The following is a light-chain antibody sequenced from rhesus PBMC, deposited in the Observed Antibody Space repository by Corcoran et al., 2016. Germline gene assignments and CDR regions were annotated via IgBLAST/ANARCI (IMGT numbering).Light chain of an antibody. CDR3: CSYRTSSTYI. J-gene: IGLJ1*01. V-gene: IGLV2S7*01. CDR1: SSDIGDYNY. CDR2: GVS. Sequence: QSAPTQPPSVSGSPGQSVTISCTGTSSDIGDYNYVSWYQQHPGKAPKLMIYGVSIRPSGVSDRFSGSKSDNTASLTISGLQAEDEADYYCCSYRTSSTYIFGTGTRLTVL.